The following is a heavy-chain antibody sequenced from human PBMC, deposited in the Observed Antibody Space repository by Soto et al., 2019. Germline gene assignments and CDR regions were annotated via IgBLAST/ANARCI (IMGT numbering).Heavy chain of an antibody. D-gene: IGHD5-18*01. J-gene: IGHJ4*02. Sequence: GGSVRLSCATSGFTCSTYAMAWVRQAPGKWLEWVASVSGTGSSIYYGYTVKGRFTITRENSRKTVYVQMNSLTAEDTAVYYCAKDIYGYDPSGWNYWGQATLVNDST. V-gene: IGHV3-23*01. CDR2: VSGTGSSI. CDR3: AKDIYGYDPSGWNY. CDR1: GFTCSTYA.